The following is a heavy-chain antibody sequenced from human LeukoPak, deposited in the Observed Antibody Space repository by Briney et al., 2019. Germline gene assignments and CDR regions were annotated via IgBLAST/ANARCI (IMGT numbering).Heavy chain of an antibody. J-gene: IGHJ4*02. CDR1: GFTFRSYD. Sequence: GGSLRLSCAASGFTFRSYDMNWVRQAPGKGLEWVSYISSSGRSIYYADSVEGRFTISRDNAKNSLYLQMNSLRAEDTAVYYCARDLGQQLVWGQGTLVTVSS. CDR2: ISSSGRSI. CDR3: ARDLGQQLV. D-gene: IGHD6-13*01. V-gene: IGHV3-48*03.